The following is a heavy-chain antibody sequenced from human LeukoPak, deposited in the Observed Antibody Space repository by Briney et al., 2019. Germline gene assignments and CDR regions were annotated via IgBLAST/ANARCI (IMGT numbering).Heavy chain of an antibody. J-gene: IGHJ5*02. V-gene: IGHV4-31*03. CDR1: GGSISSGGYY. CDR3: ARGPLNWFDP. Sequence: TLSLTCTVSGGSISSGGYYWSWIRQHPGKGLEWIGYIYYSGSTCYNPSLKSRVTISVDTSKNQFSLKLSSVTAADTAVYYCARGPLNWFDPWGQGTLVTVSS. CDR2: IYYSGST.